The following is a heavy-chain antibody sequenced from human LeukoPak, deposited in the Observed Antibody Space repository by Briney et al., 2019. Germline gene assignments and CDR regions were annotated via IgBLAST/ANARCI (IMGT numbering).Heavy chain of an antibody. CDR2: IYYSGST. J-gene: IGHJ3*02. Sequence: PSETLSLTCTVSGGSISSSSYYWGWIRQPPGKGLEWIGSIYYSGSTYYNPSLMSRVTISVDTSKNQFSLKLSSVTAADTAVYYCARGVVPAAMFNEKAGAFDIWGQGTMVTVSS. D-gene: IGHD2-2*01. V-gene: IGHV4-39*07. CDR3: ARGVVPAAMFNEKAGAFDI. CDR1: GGSISSSSYY.